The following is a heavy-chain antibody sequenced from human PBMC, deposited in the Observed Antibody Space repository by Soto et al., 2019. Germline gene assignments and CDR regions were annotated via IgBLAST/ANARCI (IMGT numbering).Heavy chain of an antibody. CDR2: ISSGSSYI. CDR1: EFTFSVYS. J-gene: IGHJ6*02. V-gene: IGHV3-21*06. Sequence: ESGRGLVKPGGSLRLSCVASEFTFSVYSMNWVRQAPGKGLEWVSSISSGSSYIYYADSVKGRFTISRDNDKSSLFLHMNSLRVDDTAVYYCTRDRVKIRGGYYHYYGMDVWGQGTTVTVSS. D-gene: IGHD3-10*01. CDR3: TRDRVKIRGGYYHYYGMDV.